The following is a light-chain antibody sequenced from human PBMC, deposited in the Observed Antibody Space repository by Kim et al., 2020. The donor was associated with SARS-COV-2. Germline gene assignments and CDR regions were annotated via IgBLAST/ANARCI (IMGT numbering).Light chain of an antibody. CDR2: GAS. J-gene: IGKJ1*01. CDR1: QSVSSN. Sequence: SPGERANLSCRASQSVSSNVAWYQQKPGQAPRLLIYGASTRATGIPARFSGSGSGTEFTLTISSLQSEDLAVYHCQQYDDWPPWTFGQGTKVDIK. CDR3: QQYDDWPPWT. V-gene: IGKV3-15*01.